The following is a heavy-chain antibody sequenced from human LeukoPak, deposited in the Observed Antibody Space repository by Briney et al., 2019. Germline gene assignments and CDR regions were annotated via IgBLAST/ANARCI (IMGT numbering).Heavy chain of an antibody. D-gene: IGHD2-2*01. CDR3: ARDIVVVPAAPGAPYFQH. CDR1: GFTFSSYS. CDR2: ISSSSSYI. Sequence: GGSLRLSCAASGFTFSSYSMNWVRQAPGKGLEWVSSISSSSSYIYYADSVKGRFTISRDNAKNSLYLQMNSLRAEDTAVYYCARDIVVVPAAPGAPYFQHWGQGTLVTVSS. J-gene: IGHJ1*01. V-gene: IGHV3-21*01.